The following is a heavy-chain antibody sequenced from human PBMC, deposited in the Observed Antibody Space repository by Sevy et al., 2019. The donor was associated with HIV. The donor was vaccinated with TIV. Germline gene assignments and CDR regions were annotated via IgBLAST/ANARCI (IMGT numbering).Heavy chain of an antibody. Sequence: GGSLRFSCAASGFNFRNYALHWVRQAPGKGLEWVASISDDGNNKYYVDSVKGRFTISRDNSKNTLYLQMNSLRPEDTALFYCARQTFSGYIFDSWGQGTLVTVSS. D-gene: IGHD5-12*01. CDR3: ARQTFSGYIFDS. J-gene: IGHJ4*02. CDR1: GFNFRNYA. V-gene: IGHV3-30-3*01. CDR2: ISDDGNNK.